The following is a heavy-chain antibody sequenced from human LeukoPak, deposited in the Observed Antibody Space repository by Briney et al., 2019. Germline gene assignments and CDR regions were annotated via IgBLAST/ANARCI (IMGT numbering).Heavy chain of an antibody. CDR2: ISYDGSNK. CDR1: GFTFSSYA. Sequence: GGSLRLPCAASGFTFSSYAMHWVRQAPGKGLEWVAVISYDGSNKYYADSVKGRFTISRDNSKNTPYLQMNSLRAEDTAVYYCARDPTQRWLQWGYFDYWGQGTLVTVSS. V-gene: IGHV3-30-3*01. J-gene: IGHJ4*02. CDR3: ARDPTQRWLQWGYFDY. D-gene: IGHD5-24*01.